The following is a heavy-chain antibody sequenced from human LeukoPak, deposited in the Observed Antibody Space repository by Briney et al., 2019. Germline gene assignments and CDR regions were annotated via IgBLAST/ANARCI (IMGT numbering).Heavy chain of an antibody. Sequence: GGSLRLSCAATGFTLSSYAVSWVRQAPGKGLEWVSTISGSGGSTYYADSVKGRFTISRDNSKNTLYLQMNSLRAEDTAVYYCAKATGGLNTAMGDWGQGTLVTVSS. CDR2: ISGSGGST. D-gene: IGHD5-18*01. J-gene: IGHJ4*02. CDR1: GFTLSSYA. CDR3: AKATGGLNTAMGD. V-gene: IGHV3-23*01.